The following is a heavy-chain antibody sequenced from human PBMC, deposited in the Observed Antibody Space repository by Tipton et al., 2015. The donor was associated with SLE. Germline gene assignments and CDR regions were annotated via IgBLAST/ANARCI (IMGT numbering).Heavy chain of an antibody. CDR1: GFIFSDYS. Sequence: SLRLSCAASGFIFSDYSMNWVRQAPGKGLEWVSVITGSGAGVSGGGTYYADSVKGRLTISREDSKNALYLQMNSLRDVDTAIYYCASKGTDIDSWYPVWGQGTLVTVSS. D-gene: IGHD6-13*01. CDR3: ASKGTDIDSWYPV. CDR2: ITGSGAGVSGGGT. J-gene: IGHJ4*02. V-gene: IGHV3-21*04.